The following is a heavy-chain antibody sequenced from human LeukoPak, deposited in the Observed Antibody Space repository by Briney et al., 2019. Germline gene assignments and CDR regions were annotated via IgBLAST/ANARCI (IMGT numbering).Heavy chain of an antibody. CDR1: GFTFSSYE. V-gene: IGHV3-48*03. J-gene: IGHJ1*01. CDR2: ISSSGSTI. CDR3: AKGLWSSRYFQH. D-gene: IGHD6-13*01. Sequence: GGSLRLSCAASGFTFSSYEMNWVRQAPGKGLEWVSYISSSGSTIYYADSVKGRFTISRDNSKNTLYLQMNSLRAEDTAVYYCAKGLWSSRYFQHWGQGTLVTVSS.